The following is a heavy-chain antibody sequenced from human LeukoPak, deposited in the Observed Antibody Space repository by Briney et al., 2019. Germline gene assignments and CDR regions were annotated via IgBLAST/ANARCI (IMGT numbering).Heavy chain of an antibody. CDR3: ARGGSRDGYNFQFDY. D-gene: IGHD5-24*01. Sequence: SLKVTCPASGGTFNSYAISWVRQAPGQGIEWMGRIIPIFGIANYAQKFQGRVTITADKSTSTAYMELSSLRSEDTAVYYCARGGSRDGYNFQFDYWGQGTLVTVSS. CDR2: IIPIFGIA. CDR1: GGTFNSYA. V-gene: IGHV1-69*04. J-gene: IGHJ4*02.